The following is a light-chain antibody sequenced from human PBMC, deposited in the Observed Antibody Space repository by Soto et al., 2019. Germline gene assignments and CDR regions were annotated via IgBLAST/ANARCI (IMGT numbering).Light chain of an antibody. Sequence: QSALTQPASVSGSPGQSITISCTGTSSDVGSYNLVSWYQQHPGKDPKLMIYEGSKRPSGVSNRFSGSKSGNTASLTISGLQAEDEADYYCFSYAGSSTPYVFGTGTKLTVL. V-gene: IGLV2-23*01. J-gene: IGLJ1*01. CDR2: EGS. CDR3: FSYAGSSTPYV. CDR1: SSDVGSYNL.